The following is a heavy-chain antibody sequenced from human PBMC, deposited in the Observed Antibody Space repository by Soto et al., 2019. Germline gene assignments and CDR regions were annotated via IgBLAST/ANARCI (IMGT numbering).Heavy chain of an antibody. J-gene: IGHJ6*02. CDR3: ARGDGSSSGDYYYGMDV. D-gene: IGHD6-6*01. CDR2: IYYSGST. Sequence: PSERTSLTCTVSGGTISSGGDYWSWKNQHPGKGLEWIGYIYYSGSTYYNPSLKSRVTISVDTSKNQFSLKLSSVTAADTAVYYCARGDGSSSGDYYYGMDVWGQGTTVTVSS. V-gene: IGHV4-31*03. CDR1: GGTISSGGDY.